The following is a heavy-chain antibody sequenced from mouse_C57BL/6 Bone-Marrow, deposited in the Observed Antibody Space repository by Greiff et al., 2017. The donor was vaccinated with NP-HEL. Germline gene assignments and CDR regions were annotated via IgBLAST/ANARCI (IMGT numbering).Heavy chain of an antibody. CDR2: IRLKSDNYAT. J-gene: IGHJ2*01. D-gene: IGHD1-1*01. CDR1: GFTFSNYW. CDR3: TATVVATPDY. V-gene: IGHV6-3*01. Sequence: EVKLMESGGGLVQPGGSMKLSCVASGFTFSNYWMNWVRQSPEKGLEWVAQIRLKSDNYATHYAESVKGRFTISRDDSKSSVYLQMNNLRAEDTGIYYCTATVVATPDYWGQGTTLTVSS.